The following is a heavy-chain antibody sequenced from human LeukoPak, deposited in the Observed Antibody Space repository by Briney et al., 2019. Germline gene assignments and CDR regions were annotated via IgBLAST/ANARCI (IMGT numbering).Heavy chain of an antibody. V-gene: IGHV1-18*01. CDR3: ARGYSSSSSSLYYYYMDV. Sequence: ASVKVSCKASGYTFTSYGISWVRQAPGQGLEWMGWISGYEQKLQGRVTMTTDTSTSTAYMELRSLRSDDTAVYYCARGYSSSSSSLYYYYMDVWGRGATVTVSS. J-gene: IGHJ6*03. CDR1: GYTFTSYG. CDR2: ISG. D-gene: IGHD6-6*01.